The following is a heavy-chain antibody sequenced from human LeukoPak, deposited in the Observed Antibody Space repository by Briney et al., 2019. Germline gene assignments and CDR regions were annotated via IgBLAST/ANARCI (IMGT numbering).Heavy chain of an antibody. CDR3: AREALRPSRWFDP. V-gene: IGHV4-30-4*01. D-gene: IGHD4-17*01. CDR2: IYYSGST. Sequence: PSETLSLTCTVSGASIRSGDYYWSWIRQPPGKGLEWIGYIYYSGSTYYNPSLKSRVTISVDTSNNQFSLKLSSVTAADTAVYYCAREALRPSRWFDPWGQGTLVTVSS. J-gene: IGHJ5*02. CDR1: GASIRSGDYY.